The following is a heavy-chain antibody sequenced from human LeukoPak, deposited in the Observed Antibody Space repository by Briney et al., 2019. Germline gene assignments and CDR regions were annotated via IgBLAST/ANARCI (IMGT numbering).Heavy chain of an antibody. CDR2: IKQDGSEK. CDR1: GFTVNSNS. J-gene: IGHJ4*02. Sequence: QPGGSLRLSCAASGFTVNSNSMSWVRQATGKGLEWVANIKQDGSEKYYVDSVKGRFTISRDNAKNSLYLQMNSLSAEDTAVYYCARRQGSYFDISGYYDGWGQGTLVTVSS. CDR3: ARRQGSYFDISGYYDG. V-gene: IGHV3-7*01. D-gene: IGHD3-22*01.